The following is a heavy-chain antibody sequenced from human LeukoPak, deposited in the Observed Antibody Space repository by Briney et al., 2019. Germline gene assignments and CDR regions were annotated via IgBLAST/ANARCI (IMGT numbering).Heavy chain of an antibody. V-gene: IGHV3-23*01. CDR3: AKDGGLWVSAHWGDS. D-gene: IGHD7-27*01. Sequence: HAGGSLRLSCAASGFTFSSYTMSWVRQAPGKRLEWVSTITTSDGNTYYADSVKGRFTVSRDNSKNTLFLQMNSLRAEDTAVYYCAKDGGLWVSAHWGDSWGRGTLVTVSS. J-gene: IGHJ4*02. CDR2: ITTSDGNT. CDR1: GFTFSSYT.